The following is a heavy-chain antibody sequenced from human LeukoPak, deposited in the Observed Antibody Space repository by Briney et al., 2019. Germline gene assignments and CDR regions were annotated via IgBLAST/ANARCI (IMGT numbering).Heavy chain of an antibody. V-gene: IGHV3-23*01. CDR2: ISGSGGST. CDR1: GFTFSSYG. J-gene: IGHJ4*02. CDR3: ARRAVSWSSGWDY. Sequence: GGSLRLSCAASGFTFSSYGMSWVRQAPGKGLEWVSAISGSGGSTYYADSVKGRFTISRDNSKNTLYLQMNSLRAEDTAVYYCARRAVSWSSGWDYWGQGTLVTVSS. D-gene: IGHD6-19*01.